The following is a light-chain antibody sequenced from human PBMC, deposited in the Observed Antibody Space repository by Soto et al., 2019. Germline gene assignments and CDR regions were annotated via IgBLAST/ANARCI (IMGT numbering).Light chain of an antibody. Sequence: DIVLTQSPATLSLSPGERATLSCRASQSLALNTYLGWYQQRPGQAPRLLIHGASNRATGVPARFSASGSGTDFTLTISSLEPEDFAVYYCQQRFNWPVTFGGGTKVEIK. CDR1: QSLALNTY. CDR2: GAS. J-gene: IGKJ4*01. V-gene: IGKV3-11*01. CDR3: QQRFNWPVT.